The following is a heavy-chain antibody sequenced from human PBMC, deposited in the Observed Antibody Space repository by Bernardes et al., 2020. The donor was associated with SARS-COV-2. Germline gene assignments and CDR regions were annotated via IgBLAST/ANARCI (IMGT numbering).Heavy chain of an antibody. CDR2: ISGGGIYI. V-gene: IGHV3-21*01. D-gene: IGHD3-10*01. Sequence: GGSLRLSCAASGFTFSNYLFSWFRQSPGRGLEWVSSISGGGIYIYYGDSVRGRFTTSRDNTRNLLYLQMNSLRDDDTAVYYCARRAVIRGLTSYYYGVDVWGQGTSVTVSS. CDR1: GFTFSNYL. CDR3: ARRAVIRGLTSYYYGVDV. J-gene: IGHJ6*02.